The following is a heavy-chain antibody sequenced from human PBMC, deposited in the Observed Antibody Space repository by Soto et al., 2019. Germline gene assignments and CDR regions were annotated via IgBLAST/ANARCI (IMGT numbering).Heavy chain of an antibody. V-gene: IGHV3-30*03. CDR3: ARSLGLVILEYYFDY. D-gene: IGHD3-3*01. Sequence: QVQLVESGGGVVQPGRSLRLSCAASGFTLSSYGMHWVHQAPGKGLEWVAVISYDGSNKYYADSVKGRFTISKDNSKNTLYLQMNSLRAEDRAVYYCARSLGLVILEYYFDYWGQGTLVTVSS. CDR2: ISYDGSNK. CDR1: GFTLSSYG. J-gene: IGHJ4*02.